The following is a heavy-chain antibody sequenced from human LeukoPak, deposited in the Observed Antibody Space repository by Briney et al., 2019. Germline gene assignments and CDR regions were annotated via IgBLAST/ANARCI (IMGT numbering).Heavy chain of an antibody. D-gene: IGHD4-11*01. Sequence: SETLSLTYTVSGGSISSGGYYWSWIRQPPGKGLEWIGYIYHSGSTYYNPSLKSRVTISVDRSKNQFSLKLSSVTAADTAVYYCAREGETTVTLSDAFDIWGQGTMVTVSS. J-gene: IGHJ3*02. CDR1: GGSISSGGYY. CDR2: IYHSGST. V-gene: IGHV4-30-2*01. CDR3: AREGETTVTLSDAFDI.